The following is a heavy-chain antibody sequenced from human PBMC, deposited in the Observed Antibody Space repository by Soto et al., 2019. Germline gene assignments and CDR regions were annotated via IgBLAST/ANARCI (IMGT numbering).Heavy chain of an antibody. V-gene: IGHV3-30-3*01. CDR1: GFTFSTHA. CDR2: VSFDGSNK. CDR3: VRDQTGITNTGGGSIDH. J-gene: IGHJ4*02. Sequence: QVQLVESGGGVVQPGRSLRLSCAASGFTFSTHAMHWVRQDPRKGLECVAIVSFDGSNKYYADAVKGGFTISRDNSTNTLYLQMCGLTPEDTAVYYCVRDQTGITNTGGGSIDHWGQGNLVTVSS. D-gene: IGHD1-20*01.